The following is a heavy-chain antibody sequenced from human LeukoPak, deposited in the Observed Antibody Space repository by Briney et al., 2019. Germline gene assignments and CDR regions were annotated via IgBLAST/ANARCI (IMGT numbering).Heavy chain of an antibody. CDR3: ARGRLGDNFDY. CDR2: IYYSGST. J-gene: IGHJ4*02. D-gene: IGHD3-9*01. Sequence: TLSLTCTVSGGSISSGGYYWSWIRQHPGKGLEWIGYIYYSGSTYYNPSLKSRVTISVDTSKNQFSLKLSSVTAADTAVYYCARGRLGDNFDYWGQGTLVTVSS. V-gene: IGHV4-31*03. CDR1: GGSISSGGYY.